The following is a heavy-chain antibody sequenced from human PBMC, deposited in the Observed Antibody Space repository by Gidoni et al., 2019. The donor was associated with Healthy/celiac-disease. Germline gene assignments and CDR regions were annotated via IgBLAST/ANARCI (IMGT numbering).Heavy chain of an antibody. D-gene: IGHD6-6*01. V-gene: IGHV3-13*01. CDR1: GFTFSSYD. Sequence: EVQLVESGGGLVQPGGSLRLSCAASGFTFSSYDMHWVRQATGKGLEWVSAIGTAGDTYYPGSVKGRFTISRENAKNSLYLQMNSLRAGDTAVYYCARGGQGLAARPDWFDPWGQGTLVTVSS. CDR2: IGTAGDT. CDR3: ARGGQGLAARPDWFDP. J-gene: IGHJ5*02.